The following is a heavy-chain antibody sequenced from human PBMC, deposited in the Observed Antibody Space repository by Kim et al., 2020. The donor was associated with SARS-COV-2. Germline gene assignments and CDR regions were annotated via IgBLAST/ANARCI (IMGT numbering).Heavy chain of an antibody. J-gene: IGHJ6*02. CDR1: GGTFSSYA. Sequence: SVKVSCKASGGTFSSYAISWVRQAPGQGLEWMGRIIPILGIANYAQKFQGRVTITADKSTSTAYMELSSLRSEDTAVYYCASLGLRPYDVLTGYRGGNYYYGMYVWGQGTTGTVSS. D-gene: IGHD3-9*01. CDR2: IIPILGIA. V-gene: IGHV1-69*04. CDR3: ASLGLRPYDVLTGYRGGNYYYGMYV.